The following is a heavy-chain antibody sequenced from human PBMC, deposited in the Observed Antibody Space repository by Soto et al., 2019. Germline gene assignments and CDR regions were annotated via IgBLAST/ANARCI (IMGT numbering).Heavy chain of an antibody. V-gene: IGHV1-46*01. CDR3: ARSQEVVVVPAAPIDY. J-gene: IGHJ4*02. Sequence: ASVKVSCKTSGYTFSNYYINWVRRAPGQGLQWMGRINPSGGSTSYAQKFQGRVTMTRVTSTSTVYMDLSSLSSEDTAVYYCARSQEVVVVPAAPIDYWGQGTLVTVSS. CDR1: GYTFSNYY. D-gene: IGHD2-2*01. CDR2: INPSGGST.